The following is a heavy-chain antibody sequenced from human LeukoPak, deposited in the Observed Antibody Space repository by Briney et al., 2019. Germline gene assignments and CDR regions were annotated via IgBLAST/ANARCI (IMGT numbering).Heavy chain of an antibody. Sequence: SETLSLTCTVSGGSISSYYWSWIRQPPGKGLEWSGYIYYSGSTNYNPSLKSRVTISVDTSKNQFSLKLSSVTAADTAVYYCAVTTEGDYYGMDVWGQGTTVTVSS. CDR2: IYYSGST. CDR3: AVTTEGDYYGMDV. V-gene: IGHV4-59*01. J-gene: IGHJ6*02. D-gene: IGHD4-17*01. CDR1: GGSISSYY.